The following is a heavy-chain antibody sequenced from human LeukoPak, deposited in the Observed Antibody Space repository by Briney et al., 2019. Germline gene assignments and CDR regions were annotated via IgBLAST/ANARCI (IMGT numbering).Heavy chain of an antibody. D-gene: IGHD3-3*01. CDR3: ARDFWSGYWRANWFDP. J-gene: IGHJ5*02. CDR2: IYTSGST. CDR1: GGSISSGSYY. Sequence: SQTLSLTCTVSGGSISSGSYYWSWIRQPAGKGLEWIGRIYTSGSTNYNPSLKSRVTISVDTSKNQFPLKLSSVTAADTAVYYCARDFWSGYWRANWFDPWGQGTLVTVSS. V-gene: IGHV4-61*02.